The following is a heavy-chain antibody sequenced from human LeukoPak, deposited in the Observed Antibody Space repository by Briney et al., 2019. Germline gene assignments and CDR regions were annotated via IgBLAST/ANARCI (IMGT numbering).Heavy chain of an antibody. CDR1: GGSFSGYY. V-gene: IGHV4-34*01. Sequence: SETLSLTCAVYGGSFSGYYWSWIRQPPGKGLEWIGEINHSGSTNYNPSLKSRVTISVDTYKNQFSLKLSSVTAADTAVYYCARAAIQLWTNFDYWGQGTLVTVCS. CDR3: ARAAIQLWTNFDY. D-gene: IGHD5-18*01. CDR2: INHSGST. J-gene: IGHJ4*02.